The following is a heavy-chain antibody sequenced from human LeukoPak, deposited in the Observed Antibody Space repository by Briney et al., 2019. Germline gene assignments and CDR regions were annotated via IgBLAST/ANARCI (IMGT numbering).Heavy chain of an antibody. CDR2: ISSSGTTI. D-gene: IGHD3-9*01. Sequence: GGSLRLSCAASGFTFSDHYMSWIRQAPGKGLEWLSYISSSGTTIYYTDSVKGRFTISRDKSKNTLYLQINSLRAEDTAVYHCAKDRRFDILTGLDYWGQGTLVTVSS. J-gene: IGHJ4*02. V-gene: IGHV3-11*01. CDR3: AKDRRFDILTGLDY. CDR1: GFTFSDHY.